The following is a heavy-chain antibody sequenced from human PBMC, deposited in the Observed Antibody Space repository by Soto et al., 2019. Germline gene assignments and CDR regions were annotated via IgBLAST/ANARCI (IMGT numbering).Heavy chain of an antibody. D-gene: IGHD6-6*01. V-gene: IGHV3-30*18. CDR2: MSFDGSHK. CDR1: GFNFKAYG. Sequence: QVQLVESGGGVVQPGRSLRLSCAASGFNFKAYGMHWVRQAPGKGLEWVTVMSFDGSHKYYADSVKGRFTISRDNSENKLYLPMNSLSPEDTAVYYCAKGSSSVYYYYYGMDVWGQGTTVTVSS. CDR3: AKGSSSVYYYYYGMDV. J-gene: IGHJ6*02.